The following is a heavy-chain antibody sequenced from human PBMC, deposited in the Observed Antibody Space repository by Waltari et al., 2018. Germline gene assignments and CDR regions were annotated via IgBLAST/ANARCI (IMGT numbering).Heavy chain of an antibody. J-gene: IGHJ4*02. V-gene: IGHV3-53*01. CDR3: ATGYSDYGGSGGPPPY. CDR1: GFTVGSNY. Sequence: EVQLVESGGGLIQPGGSLRLSCAASGFTVGSNYLRWVRQAPGKGLGGVSVIYSAGSTYYADAAKGRFTISRDNSKNTLYLQMNSLRAEDTAVYYCATGYSDYGGSGGPPPYWGQGTLVTVSS. D-gene: IGHD5-12*01. CDR2: IYSAGST.